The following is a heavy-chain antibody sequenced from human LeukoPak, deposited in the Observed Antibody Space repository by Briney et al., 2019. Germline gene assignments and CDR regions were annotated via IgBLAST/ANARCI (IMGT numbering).Heavy chain of an antibody. CDR1: GGSISSGGYY. CDR3: ARGDYGDPSGAFDI. J-gene: IGHJ3*02. CDR2: IYYSGST. D-gene: IGHD4-17*01. Sequence: SQTLSLTCTVSGGSISSGGYYWSWIRQHPGKGLEWIGYIYYSGSTYYNPSLKSRVTISVDTSKNQFSLKLSSVTAADTAVYYCARGDYGDPSGAFDIWGQGTMVTVSS. V-gene: IGHV4-31*03.